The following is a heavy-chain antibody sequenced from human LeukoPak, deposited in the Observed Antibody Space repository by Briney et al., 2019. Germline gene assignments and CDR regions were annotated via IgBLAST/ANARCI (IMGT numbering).Heavy chain of an antibody. CDR2: ISAYNGNT. CDR1: GYTFTSYG. V-gene: IGHV1-18*01. J-gene: IGHJ6*03. CDR3: ARNYYDSSGYYWALYYMDV. D-gene: IGHD3-22*01. Sequence: GASVKVSCKASGYTFTSYGISWVRQAPGQGLEWMGWISAYNGNTNYAQKLQGRVTMTTDTSTSTAYMELRSLRSDDTAVYYCARNYYDSSGYYWALYYMDVWGKGTTVTVSS.